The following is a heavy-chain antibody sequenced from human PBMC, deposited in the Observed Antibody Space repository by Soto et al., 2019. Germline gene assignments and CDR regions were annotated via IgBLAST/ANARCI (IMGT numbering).Heavy chain of an antibody. V-gene: IGHV1-2*04. CDR3: ARYWGGNSPLSGMAV. D-gene: IGHD2-8*02. CDR2: INPNSGGT. Sequence: GASVKVCCEASGDTFTGYYMHWVRQAPGQGLEWMGWINPNSGGTNYAQKFQGWVTMTRDTSISTAYMELSRLRSDETAVYYCARYWGGNSPLSGMAVWGHGTTVTVSS. J-gene: IGHJ6*02. CDR1: GDTFTGYY.